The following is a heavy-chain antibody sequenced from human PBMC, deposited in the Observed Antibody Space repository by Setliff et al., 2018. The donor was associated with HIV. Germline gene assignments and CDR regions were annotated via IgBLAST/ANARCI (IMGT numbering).Heavy chain of an antibody. Sequence: LFLTCTVSGGSISSGAYYWSWIRQHPGKGLEWIGYICYSGSTYYNPSLKSRVTISVDTSKNQFSLTLNSVTAADTAVYYCARVPLSSPSRPRGYFDYWGQGTRGTAPQ. V-gene: IGHV4-31*03. CDR1: GGSISSGAYY. D-gene: IGHD1-26*01. CDR3: ARVPLSSPSRPRGYFDY. CDR2: ICYSGST. J-gene: IGHJ4*02.